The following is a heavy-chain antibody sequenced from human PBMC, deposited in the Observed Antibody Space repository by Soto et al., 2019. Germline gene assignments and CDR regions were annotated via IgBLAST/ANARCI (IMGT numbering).Heavy chain of an antibody. CDR2: ISWDSTSI. Sequence: AWPLRVSWTASGFTFDDYARHWVRQTPGKGPEWVSGISWDSTSIGYADSVKGRFTISRDNAKKSLYLQMNSLRAEDTAVYFCAKDFTTMVRLCDYWGQGTLVTVPS. J-gene: IGHJ4*02. V-gene: IGHV3-9*01. CDR1: GFTFDDYA. D-gene: IGHD5-18*01. CDR3: AKDFTTMVRLCDY.